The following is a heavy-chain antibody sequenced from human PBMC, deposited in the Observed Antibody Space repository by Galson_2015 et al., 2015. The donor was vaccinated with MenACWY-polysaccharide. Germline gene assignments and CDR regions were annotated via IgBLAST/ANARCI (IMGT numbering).Heavy chain of an antibody. D-gene: IGHD1-26*01. Sequence: SETLSLTCAVSGYSISSGYYWGWIRQPPGKGLEWIGSIYHSGNTYYNPSLESRVTISVDTSKNQFSLKLSSVTAADTAVYYCARVEKYSGSYYILYWGQGTLVTVSS. CDR3: ARVEKYSGSYYILY. V-gene: IGHV4-38-2*01. J-gene: IGHJ4*02. CDR2: IYHSGNT. CDR1: GYSISSGYY.